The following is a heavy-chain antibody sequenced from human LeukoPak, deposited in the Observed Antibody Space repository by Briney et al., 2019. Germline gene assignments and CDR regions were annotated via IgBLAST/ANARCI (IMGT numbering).Heavy chain of an antibody. CDR1: GYTFTSYD. CDR2: IIPIFGTA. CDR3: ARDLRNYDSSGEFDP. D-gene: IGHD3-22*01. V-gene: IGHV1-69*13. Sequence: SVKVSCKASGYTFTSYDINWVRQAPGQGLEWMGGIIPIFGTANYAQKFQSRVTITADESTSTAYMELSSLRSEDTAVYYCARDLRNYDSSGEFDPWGQGTLVTVSS. J-gene: IGHJ5*02.